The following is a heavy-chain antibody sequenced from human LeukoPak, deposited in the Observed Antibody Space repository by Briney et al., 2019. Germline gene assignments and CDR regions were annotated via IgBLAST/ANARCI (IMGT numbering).Heavy chain of an antibody. D-gene: IGHD3-16*02. V-gene: IGHV3-30*02. Sequence: PGGSLRLSCASYGFTFSSYGMHWVRQAPGKGLEWVAFIRYDGSNKYYADSVKGRFTISRDNSKNTLYLQMNSLRAEDTAVYYCAKTVWGSYRQDYWGQGTLVTV. CDR3: AKTVWGSYRQDY. J-gene: IGHJ4*02. CDR1: GFTFSSYG. CDR2: IRYDGSNK.